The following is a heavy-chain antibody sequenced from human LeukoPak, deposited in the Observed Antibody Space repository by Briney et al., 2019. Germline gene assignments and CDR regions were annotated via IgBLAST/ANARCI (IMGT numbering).Heavy chain of an antibody. Sequence: GGSLRLSCAASGFTFSSYSMNWVRQAPGKGLEWVSVIYSGGSTYYADSVKGRFTISRDNSKNTLYLQMNSLRAEDTAVYYCARDKYYDSSGFYYSDYWGQGILVTVSS. D-gene: IGHD3-22*01. CDR2: IYSGGST. CDR1: GFTFSSYS. CDR3: ARDKYYDSSGFYYSDY. J-gene: IGHJ4*02. V-gene: IGHV3-66*01.